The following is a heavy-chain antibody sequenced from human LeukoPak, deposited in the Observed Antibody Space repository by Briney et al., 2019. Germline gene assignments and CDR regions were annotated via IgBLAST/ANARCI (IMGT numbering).Heavy chain of an antibody. D-gene: IGHD6-19*01. CDR3: ARGPIVAGRTQLPPDY. J-gene: IGHJ4*02. Sequence: GGSLRLSCAVSGITFNTAWMSWVRQAPGKGLEWVSYISSGGGSTYYADSVKGRFTISRDNAKNSLFLQMNTLRAEDTAVYYCARGPIVAGRTQLPPDYWGQGTPVTVSS. CDR2: ISSGGGST. CDR1: GITFNTAW. V-gene: IGHV3-48*04.